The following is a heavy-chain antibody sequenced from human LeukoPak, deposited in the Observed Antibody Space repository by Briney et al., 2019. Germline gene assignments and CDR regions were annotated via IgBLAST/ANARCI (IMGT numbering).Heavy chain of an antibody. CDR3: AREAGCSGGSCYSHWFDP. CDR2: IYYSGST. CDR1: GGSISSYY. J-gene: IGHJ5*02. Sequence: SETLSLTCTVSGGSISSYYWSWIRQPPGKGLEWIGYIYYSGSTNYNPSLKSRVTISVDTSKYQFSLKLSSVTAADTAVYYCAREAGCSGGSCYSHWFDPWGQGTLVTVSS. D-gene: IGHD2-15*01. V-gene: IGHV4-59*01.